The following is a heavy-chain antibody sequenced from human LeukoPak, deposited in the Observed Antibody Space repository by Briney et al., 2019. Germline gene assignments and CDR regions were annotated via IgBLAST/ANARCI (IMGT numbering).Heavy chain of an antibody. CDR3: ARADKYTYYDFWSGYFYGMDV. Sequence: GGSLRLSCAASGFPFSSYWMHWVRQAPGKGLVWVSRINSDGSSTGYADSVKGRFTISRDNAKNTLYLQMNSLRAEDTAVYYCARADKYTYYDFWSGYFYGMDVWGQGTTVTVSS. D-gene: IGHD3-3*01. V-gene: IGHV3-74*01. CDR2: INSDGSST. J-gene: IGHJ6*02. CDR1: GFPFSSYW.